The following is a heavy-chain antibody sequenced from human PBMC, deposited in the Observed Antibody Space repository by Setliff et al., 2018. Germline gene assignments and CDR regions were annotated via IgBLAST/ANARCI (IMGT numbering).Heavy chain of an antibody. J-gene: IGHJ3*02. CDR2: IYPGDSDT. V-gene: IGHV5-51*01. CDR3: ARSPLDDAFDI. Sequence: GESLKISCQGSGYRFTTYWIGWVRQMPGKGLQLMGIIYPGDSDTRYSPSFQGQVTISADKSINTAYLQWSSLKASDSAMYYCARSPLDDAFDIWGQGTMVTVSS. CDR1: GYRFTTYW.